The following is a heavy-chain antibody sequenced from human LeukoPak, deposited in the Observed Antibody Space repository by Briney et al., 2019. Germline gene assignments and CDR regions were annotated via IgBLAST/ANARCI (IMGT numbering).Heavy chain of an antibody. J-gene: IGHJ5*02. CDR3: ARRGQGYSGYDPRGWFDP. D-gene: IGHD5-12*01. V-gene: IGHV4-39*01. CDR2: IYYSGST. CDR1: GGSISSSSYY. Sequence: SETLSLTCTVSGGSISSSSYYWGWIRQPPGKGLEWIGSIYYSGSTYYNPSLQSRVTISVDTSKNQFSLKLSSVSAADTAVYYCARRGQGYSGYDPRGWFDPWGQGTLVTVSS.